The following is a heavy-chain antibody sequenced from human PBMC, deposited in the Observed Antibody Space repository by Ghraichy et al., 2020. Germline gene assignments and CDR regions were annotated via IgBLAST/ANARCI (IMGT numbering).Heavy chain of an antibody. CDR3: ARARFWSGYYIYYYYGMDV. CDR2: TYYRSKWYN. CDR1: GDSVSSNSAA. V-gene: IGHV6-1*01. Sequence: SETLSLTCAISGDSVSSNSAAWNWIRQSPSRGLEWLGRTYYRSKWYNDYAVSVKSRITINPDTSKNQFSLQLNSVTPEDTAVYYCARARFWSGYYIYYYYGMDVWGQENRVTGFS. D-gene: IGHD3-3*01. J-gene: IGHJ6*02.